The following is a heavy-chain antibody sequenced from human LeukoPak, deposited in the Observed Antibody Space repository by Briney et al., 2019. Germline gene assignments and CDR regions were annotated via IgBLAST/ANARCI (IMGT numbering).Heavy chain of an antibody. CDR3: ARGGHWLDP. CDR1: GFTFSSNW. Sequence: PGGSLRLSCAASGFTFSSNWMSWVRQAPGKGLEWVANIKGDGSEKYYGDSVKGRFTISRDNAKNSLFLQMNSLRVEDTAVYFCARGGHWLDPWGQGTMVTVSS. V-gene: IGHV3-7*01. J-gene: IGHJ5*02. CDR2: IKGDGSEK.